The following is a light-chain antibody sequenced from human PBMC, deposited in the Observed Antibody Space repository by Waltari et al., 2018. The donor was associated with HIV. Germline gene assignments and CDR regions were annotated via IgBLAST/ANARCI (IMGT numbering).Light chain of an antibody. V-gene: IGLV3-21*02. CDR3: QVWDSSSDHAI. J-gene: IGLJ2*01. CDR2: AGS. CDR1: NIGDKN. Sequence: SYVLTQAPSVSVAPGQTARVTCGGNNIGDKNVNWYQQKPGQAPVSVVYAGSDRPSGIPERFSGSNSGNTATLTINRVEAGDEADYYCQVWDSSSDHAIFGGGTKLTVL.